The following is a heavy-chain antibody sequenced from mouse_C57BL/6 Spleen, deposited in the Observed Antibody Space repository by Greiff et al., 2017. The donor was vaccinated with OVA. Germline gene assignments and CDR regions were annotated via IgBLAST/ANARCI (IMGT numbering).Heavy chain of an antibody. J-gene: IGHJ4*01. CDR1: GYAFSSYW. CDR3: ARLTTAPLYAMDY. V-gene: IGHV1-80*01. D-gene: IGHD1-2*01. Sequence: VQLQESGAELVKPGASVKISCKASGYAFSSYWMNWVKQRPGKGLEWIGQIYPGDGDTNYNGKFKGKATLTADKSSSTAYMELRSLTSEDTAVYYCARLTTAPLYAMDYWGQGTSVTVSS. CDR2: IYPGDGDT.